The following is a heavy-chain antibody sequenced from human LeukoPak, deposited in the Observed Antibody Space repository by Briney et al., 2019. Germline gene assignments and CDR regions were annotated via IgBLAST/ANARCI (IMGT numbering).Heavy chain of an antibody. CDR3: ARDRGGRGYSGYVDY. Sequence: GGSLRLSCAASGFTVSSNYMSWVRQAPGKGLEWVSVIYSGGSTYYADSVKGRFTISRDNSKNTLYLQMNSLRAEDTAVYYCARDRGGRGYSGYVDYWGQGTLVTVSS. J-gene: IGHJ4*02. CDR1: GFTVSSNY. V-gene: IGHV3-53*01. CDR2: IYSGGST. D-gene: IGHD5-12*01.